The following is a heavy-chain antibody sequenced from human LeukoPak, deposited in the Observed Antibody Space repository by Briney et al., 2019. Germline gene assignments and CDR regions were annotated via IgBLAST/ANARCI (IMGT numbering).Heavy chain of an antibody. J-gene: IGHJ4*02. CDR2: SRNKANSYTT. D-gene: IGHD3-22*01. CDR1: GFTFSDHY. Sequence: PGGSLRLSCAASGFTFSDHYMDWVRQAPGKGLEWVGRSRNKANSYTTEYAASVRGRFTISRDDSKNSLYLQMNSLKTEDTAVYFCARTPRHSSGHYSLDYWGQGTLVTVSS. V-gene: IGHV3-72*01. CDR3: ARTPRHSSGHYSLDY.